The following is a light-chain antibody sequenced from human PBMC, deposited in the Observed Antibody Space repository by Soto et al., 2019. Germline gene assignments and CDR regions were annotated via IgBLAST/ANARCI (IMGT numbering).Light chain of an antibody. CDR2: YAS. CDR1: QSVKRY. CDR3: QQRSNWPPIT. V-gene: IGKV3-11*01. J-gene: IGKJ5*01. Sequence: EIVLTQSPATLSLSPGERATHSCRASQSVKRYLAWYQQKPGQAPRLLIYYASNRAAGTPARFSGSGSGTDFTLTISSLEPEDFAVYYCQQRSNWPPITFGQGTRLEIK.